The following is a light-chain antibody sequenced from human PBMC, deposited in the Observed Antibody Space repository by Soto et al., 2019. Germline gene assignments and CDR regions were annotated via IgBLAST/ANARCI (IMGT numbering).Light chain of an antibody. Sequence: EIVMTQSPATLSVSPGESVTLSCRASQSVNSDVAWYQQKPGQAPKLLIYGASTRATGIPARFSGSGSGTEFTLTITSLQSEDFEVYWCQQFDKWPCTFGQGTKLEIK. CDR1: QSVNSD. J-gene: IGKJ2*02. V-gene: IGKV3-15*01. CDR2: GAS. CDR3: QQFDKWPCT.